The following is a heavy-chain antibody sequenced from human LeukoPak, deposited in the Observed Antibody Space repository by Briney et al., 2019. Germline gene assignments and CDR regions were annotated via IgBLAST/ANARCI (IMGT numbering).Heavy chain of an antibody. J-gene: IGHJ4*02. CDR1: GGSFSGYY. D-gene: IGHD3-3*01. CDR3: ARGSIRDDFWSGYVINSFDY. V-gene: IGHV4-34*01. CDR2: INHSGST. Sequence: KPSETLSLTCAVYGGSFSGYYWSWIRQPPGKGLEWIGEINHSGSTNYNPSLKSRVTISVDTSKNQFSLKLSSVTAADTAVYYCARGSIRDDFWSGYVINSFDYWGQGTLVTVSS.